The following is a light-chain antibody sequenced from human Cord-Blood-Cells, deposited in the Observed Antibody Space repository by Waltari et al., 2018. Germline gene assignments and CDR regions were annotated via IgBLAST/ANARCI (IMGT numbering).Light chain of an antibody. J-gene: IGKJ1*01. Sequence: EIVLTQSPGTLSLXXXXXXXXXWRASQSVSSSYLAWYQQKPGQAPRLLIYGASSRATGIPDRFSGSGSGTDFTLTISRLEPEDFAVYYCQQYGSSPWTFGQGTKVEIK. CDR2: GAS. CDR3: QQYGSSPWT. CDR1: QSVSSSY. V-gene: IGKV3-20*01.